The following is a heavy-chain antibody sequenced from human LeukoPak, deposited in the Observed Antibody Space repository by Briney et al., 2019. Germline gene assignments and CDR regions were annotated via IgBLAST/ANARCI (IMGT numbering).Heavy chain of an antibody. D-gene: IGHD1-26*01. CDR2: IKSKTDGGTT. J-gene: IGHJ4*02. CDR3: TTRGGSFSIFDY. CDR1: GFTFSDAW. V-gene: IGHV3-15*01. Sequence: SGGSLRLSCAASGFTFSDAWMSWVRQAPGKGLEWVGRIKSKTDGGTTDYAAPVKGRFTISRDDSINTLYLQMNSLKTEDTAVYYCTTRGGSFSIFDYWGQGTLVTVSS.